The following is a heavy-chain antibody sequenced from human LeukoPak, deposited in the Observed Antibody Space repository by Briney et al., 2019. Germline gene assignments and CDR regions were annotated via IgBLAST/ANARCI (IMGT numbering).Heavy chain of an antibody. D-gene: IGHD6-13*01. CDR1: GGSVSSGSYY. CDR2: IYYSGST. CDR3: AERQQPRGSLYGMDV. J-gene: IGHJ6*02. V-gene: IGHV4-61*01. Sequence: SETLSLTCTVSGGSVSSGSYYWSWIRQPPGKGLEWIGYIYYSGSTNYDPSLKSRVTISVDTSKNQFSLKLSSVTAADTAVYYCAERQQPRGSLYGMDVWGQGTTVTVSS.